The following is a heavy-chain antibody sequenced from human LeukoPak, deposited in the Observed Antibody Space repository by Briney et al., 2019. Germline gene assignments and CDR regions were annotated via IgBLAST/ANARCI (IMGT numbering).Heavy chain of an antibody. Sequence: PSETLSLTCTVSGGSISSYYWSWIRQPPGKGLEWIGYIYYSGSTNYNPSLKSRVTMSVDTSKNQFSLKLSSVTAADTAVYYCARQSFRNWFDPWGQGTLVTVSS. CDR2: IYYSGST. V-gene: IGHV4-59*08. J-gene: IGHJ5*02. CDR1: GGSISSYY. CDR3: ARQSFRNWFDP.